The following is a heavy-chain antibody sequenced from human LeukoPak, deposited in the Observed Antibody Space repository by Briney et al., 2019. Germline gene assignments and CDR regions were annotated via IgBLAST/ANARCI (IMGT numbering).Heavy chain of an antibody. V-gene: IGHV3-23*01. Sequence: GGSLRLSCAASGFTFSSYAMSWVRQAPGKGLEWVSAISGSGGSTYYADSVKGRFTISRDNSKNTLYLQMNSLRAEDTAVYYCARDTPTYYDFWSGYYYLPILDYWGQGTLVTVSS. CDR3: ARDTPTYYDFWSGYYYLPILDY. J-gene: IGHJ4*02. CDR2: ISGSGGST. CDR1: GFTFSSYA. D-gene: IGHD3-3*01.